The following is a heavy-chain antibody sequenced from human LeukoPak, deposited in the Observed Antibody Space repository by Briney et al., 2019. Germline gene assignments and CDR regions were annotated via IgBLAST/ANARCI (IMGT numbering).Heavy chain of an antibody. J-gene: IGHJ4*02. CDR2: INHSGST. D-gene: IGHD5-18*01. CDR3: ARRRISSRGYSYRGGYFDY. V-gene: IGHV4-34*01. CDR1: GGSFSGYY. Sequence: SETLSLTCAVYGGSFSGYYWSWIRQPPGKGLEWIGEINHSGSTNYNLSLKSRVTISVDTSKNQFSLKLSSVTAADTAVYYCARRRISSRGYSYRGGYFDYWGQGTLVTVSS.